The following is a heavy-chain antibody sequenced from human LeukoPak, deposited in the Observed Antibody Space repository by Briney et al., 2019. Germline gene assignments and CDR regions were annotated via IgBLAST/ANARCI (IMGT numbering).Heavy chain of an antibody. V-gene: IGHV4-30-2*01. D-gene: IGHD3-3*01. J-gene: IGHJ6*02. CDR3: ARRRKPRDFWSGKPLYYYGMDV. Sequence: SETLSLTCAVSGGSISSGGYSWIWMRQPPGQGLEWIGYIYHSSSTYYNPSLQSRVTISVDRSKNQFSLKLSSVTAADTAVYYWARRRKPRDFWSGKPLYYYGMDVWGQGTTVTVSS. CDR2: IYHSSST. CDR1: GGSISSGGYS.